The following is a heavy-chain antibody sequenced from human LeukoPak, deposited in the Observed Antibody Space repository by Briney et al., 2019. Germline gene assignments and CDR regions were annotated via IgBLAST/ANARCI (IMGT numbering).Heavy chain of an antibody. D-gene: IGHD2-2*01. V-gene: IGHV3-30*02. CDR3: AKDGPSLGYCSSTSCPKYYYYYYMDV. Sequence: GGSLRLSCVVSGVTFSDRWMSWVRQAPGKGLEWVAFIRYDGSNKYYADSVKGRFTISRDNSKITLYLQMNSLRAEDTAVYYCAKDGPSLGYCSSTSCPKYYYYYYMDVWGKGTTVTVSS. CDR2: IRYDGSNK. J-gene: IGHJ6*03. CDR1: GVTFSDRW.